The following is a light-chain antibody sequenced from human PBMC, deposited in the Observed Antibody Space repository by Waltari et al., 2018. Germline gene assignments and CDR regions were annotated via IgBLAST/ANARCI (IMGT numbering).Light chain of an antibody. CDR1: SRDVGGYTY. CDR2: DVT. Sequence: QSAPTQPASVSGSPGPSITTSCTGTSRDVGGYTYLPWYQQHPGKVPKVIIFDVTNRPSGVSNRFSGSKSGNTASLTISGLQAEDEADYYCVSYTSRHTLVFGTGTKVTVL. J-gene: IGLJ1*01. V-gene: IGLV2-14*03. CDR3: VSYTSRHTLV.